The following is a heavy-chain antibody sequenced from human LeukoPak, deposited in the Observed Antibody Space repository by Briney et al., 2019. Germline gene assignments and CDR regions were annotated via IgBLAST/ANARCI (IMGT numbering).Heavy chain of an antibody. V-gene: IGHV4-34*01. CDR2: INHSGST. CDR3: ARGFRSSGWYIPFDY. CDR1: GGSFSGYY. J-gene: IGHJ4*02. D-gene: IGHD6-19*01. Sequence: SETLSLTCAVYGGSFSGYYWSWIRQLPGKGLEWIGEINHSGSTNYNPSLKSRVTISVDTSKNQFSLKLSSVTDADTAVYYCARGFRSSGWYIPFDYWGQGTLVTVSS.